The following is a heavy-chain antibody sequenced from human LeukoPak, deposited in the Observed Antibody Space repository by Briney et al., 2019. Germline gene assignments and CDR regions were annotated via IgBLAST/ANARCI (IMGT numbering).Heavy chain of an antibody. CDR2: IYTSGST. D-gene: IGHD6-13*01. J-gene: IGHJ5*02. CDR3: ARFASSSRGYNWFDP. CDR1: GGSISSYY. V-gene: IGHV4-4*09. Sequence: SETLSLTCTLSGGSISSYYWSWIRHPPGKGLEWIGYIYTSGSTNYNPSLKSRVTISVDTSKNQFSLKLSSVTAADTAVYYCARFASSSRGYNWFDPWGQGTLVTVSS.